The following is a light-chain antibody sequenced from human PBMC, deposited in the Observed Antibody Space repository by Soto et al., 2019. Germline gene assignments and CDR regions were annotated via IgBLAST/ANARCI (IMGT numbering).Light chain of an antibody. CDR3: SSFTSSTTYV. J-gene: IGLJ1*01. CDR2: NVN. CDR1: SSDVGNYNY. Sequence: QSVLTQSASVSGSPGQSITISCTGTSSDVGNYNYVSWYQQHPGEVPKLIIFNVNNRPSGVSNRFSGSKSGNTASLTISGLHAEDEADYYCSSFTSSTTYVFGTGTKLTVL. V-gene: IGLV2-14*01.